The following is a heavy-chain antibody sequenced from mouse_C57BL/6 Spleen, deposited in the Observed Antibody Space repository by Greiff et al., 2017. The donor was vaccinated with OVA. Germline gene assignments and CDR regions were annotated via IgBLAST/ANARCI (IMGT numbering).Heavy chain of an antibody. J-gene: IGHJ4*01. CDR3: AREGLRPDAMDY. Sequence: EVQLQESGPELVKPGDSVKISCKASGYSFTGYFMNWVMQSHGKSLEWIGRTNPYNGDTFYNQKFKGKATLTVDKSSSTAHMELRSLTSEDSAVYYCAREGLRPDAMDYWGQGTSVTVSS. D-gene: IGHD2-4*01. CDR1: GYSFTGYF. CDR2: TNPYNGDT. V-gene: IGHV1-20*01.